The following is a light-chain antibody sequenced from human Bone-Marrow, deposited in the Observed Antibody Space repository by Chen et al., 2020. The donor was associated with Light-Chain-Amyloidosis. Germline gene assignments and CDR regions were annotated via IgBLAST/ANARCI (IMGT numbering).Light chain of an antibody. CDR2: EDD. CDR3: QSYQGSSQGV. Sequence: FMLTQPHSVSESPGKTVIISCTRSSVSIATNYVQWYQQRPGSSPTTVIYEDDQRPSGVPDRLSGSIARSSNSASLTISGLKTEDEADYYCQSYQGSSQGVFGGGTKLTVL. CDR1: SVSIATNY. V-gene: IGLV6-57*01. J-gene: IGLJ3*02.